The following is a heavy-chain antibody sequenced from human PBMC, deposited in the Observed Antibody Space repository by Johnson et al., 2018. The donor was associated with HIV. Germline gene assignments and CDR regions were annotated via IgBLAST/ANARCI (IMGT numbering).Heavy chain of an antibody. CDR2: LFSGDTT. Sequence: VQLVESGGGLVQPGGSLRLSCVASGFAVSGYYMSWVRQAPGKGLEWVSVLFSGDTTYYADSVNGRFTISRDNSKNTLYLQMNSLRAGDTAVYYCARARGAPWNAFDIWGQGTMVTVSS. V-gene: IGHV3-66*01. CDR1: GFAVSGYY. D-gene: IGHD1-1*01. J-gene: IGHJ3*02. CDR3: ARARGAPWNAFDI.